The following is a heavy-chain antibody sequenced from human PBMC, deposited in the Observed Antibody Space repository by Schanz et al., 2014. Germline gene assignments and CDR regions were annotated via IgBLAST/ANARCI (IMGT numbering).Heavy chain of an antibody. CDR2: ISARGEVS. D-gene: IGHD2-8*01. CDR1: GFNFYTSA. Sequence: EVRLVESGGGLVQPGGSLRLSCVASGFNFYTSAMTWVRQAPGKGLECVSVISARGEVSKYSDSVKGRFIVSRDNSRATLFLQMDSLRAADTAFYYCAKWEDIVPEPEPMRGWFDSWGQGILVTVSS. V-gene: IGHV3-23*04. J-gene: IGHJ5*01. CDR3: AKWEDIVPEPEPMRGWFDS.